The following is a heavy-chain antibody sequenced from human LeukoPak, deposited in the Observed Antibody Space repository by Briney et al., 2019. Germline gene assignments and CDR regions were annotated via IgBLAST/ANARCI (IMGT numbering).Heavy chain of an antibody. Sequence: GRSLRLPCAASGFTFSSYAMHWVRQAPGKGLEWVAGISYDGTNKYYADSVKGRFTISRDNSKNTLYLQMNSLRTEDTAVYYCARESPACGDVCYFDYWGQGTLVTVSS. CDR2: ISYDGTNK. CDR1: GFTFSSYA. CDR3: ARESPACGDVCYFDY. D-gene: IGHD2-21*01. V-gene: IGHV3-30-3*01. J-gene: IGHJ4*02.